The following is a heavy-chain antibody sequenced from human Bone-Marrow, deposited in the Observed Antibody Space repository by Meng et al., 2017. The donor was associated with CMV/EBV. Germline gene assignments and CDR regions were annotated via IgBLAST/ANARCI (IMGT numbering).Heavy chain of an antibody. Sequence: GESLKISCTASGFTVGDYAMSWVRQAPGKGLEWVGFIRSKAYGGTTEYAASVKGRFTISRDDSKSIAYLQMNSLKTEDTAVYYCTRDPPALFSYYDFWSGYSGYYYGMDVWGQGTTVTVSS. V-gene: IGHV3-49*04. CDR3: TRDPPALFSYYDFWSGYSGYYYGMDV. J-gene: IGHJ6*02. D-gene: IGHD3-3*01. CDR2: IRSKAYGGTT. CDR1: GFTVGDYA.